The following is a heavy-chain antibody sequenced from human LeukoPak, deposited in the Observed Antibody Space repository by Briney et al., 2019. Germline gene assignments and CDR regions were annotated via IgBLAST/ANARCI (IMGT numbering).Heavy chain of an antibody. CDR3: ARENRDTAMVRATPYYFDY. D-gene: IGHD5-18*01. J-gene: IGHJ4*02. Sequence: PSETLSLTCSVSGGSITTIFYFWGWIRQPPGKGLEWIVTLSNNGSTYYNPSLKSRLTMSVDTSNNQFSLKLSSVTAADPAVYYCARENRDTAMVRATPYYFDYWGQGTLVTVSS. CDR2: LSNNGST. V-gene: IGHV4-39*07. CDR1: GGSITTIFYF.